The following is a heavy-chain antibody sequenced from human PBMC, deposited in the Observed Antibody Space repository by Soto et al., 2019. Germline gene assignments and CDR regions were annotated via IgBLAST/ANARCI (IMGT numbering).Heavy chain of an antibody. V-gene: IGHV4-4*02. Sequence: SETLSLTCAVSGGSISSSNWWSWVRQPPGKGLEWIGEIYHSGSTNYNPSLKSRVTISVDKSKNQFSLKLSSVTAADTAVYYCARGEVLTYYDFWSAQGDYYYYGMDVWGQGTTVTVSS. CDR2: IYHSGST. CDR1: GGSISSSNW. CDR3: ARGEVLTYYDFWSAQGDYYYYGMDV. J-gene: IGHJ6*02. D-gene: IGHD3-3*01.